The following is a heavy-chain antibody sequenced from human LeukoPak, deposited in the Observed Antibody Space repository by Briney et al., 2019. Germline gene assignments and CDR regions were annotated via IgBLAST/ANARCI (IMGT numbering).Heavy chain of an antibody. CDR2: INPKSGGA. J-gene: IGHJ6*03. CDR3: ARDSSSSVEALGGYYYYYYMDV. V-gene: IGHV1-2*02. D-gene: IGHD6-6*01. CDR1: GFTFNAYN. Sequence: ASVKVSCKASGFTFNAYNIHWVRQAPGQGLEWMGWINPKSGGANYAQKFQGRVTMTRDTSISTAYMELSRLRSDDTAVYYCARDSSSSVEALGGYYYYYYMDVWGKGTTVTVSS.